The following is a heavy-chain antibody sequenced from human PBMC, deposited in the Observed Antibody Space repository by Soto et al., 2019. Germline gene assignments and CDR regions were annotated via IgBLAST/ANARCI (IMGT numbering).Heavy chain of an antibody. V-gene: IGHV1-69*13. CDR1: GDTFSSYS. Sequence: GASVKLSCKASGDTFSSYSISWVRQAPGQGLEWMGGIIPIFGTANYAQKFQGRVTITADESTSTAYMELSSLRSEDTAVYYCARDSYYYDSSGSQPFVYWGQGTLVTVSS. CDR2: IIPIFGTA. D-gene: IGHD3-22*01. CDR3: ARDSYYYDSSGSQPFVY. J-gene: IGHJ4*02.